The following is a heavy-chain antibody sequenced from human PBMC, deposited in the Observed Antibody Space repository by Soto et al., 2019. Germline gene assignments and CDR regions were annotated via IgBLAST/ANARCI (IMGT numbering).Heavy chain of an antibody. CDR3: ARGDNAVSGQYYLDNY. CDR2: MNPDGSTR. Sequence: EVQLVESGGDLVQPGGSLRLSCEASGFTFSSNWMHWVRQAPGKGLVWVSRMNPDGSTRGYADSVKGRFTISRDNAKNTLFLKRNSRRAEDTAVYYCARGDNAVSGQYYLDNYWGQETLVTVSS. J-gene: IGHJ4*02. CDR1: GFTFSSNW. D-gene: IGHD3-10*01. V-gene: IGHV3-74*01.